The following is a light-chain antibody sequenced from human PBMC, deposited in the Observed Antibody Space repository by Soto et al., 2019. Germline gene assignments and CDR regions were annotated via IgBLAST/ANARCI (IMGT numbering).Light chain of an antibody. V-gene: IGLV2-14*01. CDR2: EVS. J-gene: IGLJ1*01. CDR1: SSDVGAYNY. CDR3: SSYTTTYV. Sequence: QSVLTQPASVSGSPGQSITISCTGTSSDVGAYNYVSWYQHHPGKAPKLMIYEVSNRPSGVSNRFSGSKSGNTASLTISGLQAEDEADYYCSSYTTTYVFGTGHKLTVL.